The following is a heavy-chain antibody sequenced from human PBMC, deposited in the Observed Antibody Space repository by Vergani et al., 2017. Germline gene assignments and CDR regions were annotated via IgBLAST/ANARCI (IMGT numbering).Heavy chain of an antibody. Sequence: EVQVLESGGGLVQPGESLRLSCVVSGFTFSSYAMTWVRQAPGKGLEWVSTISGSGGYTYYANSVKGRFTISRDNSKNTLYLQMNSLRADDTAVYYCAKGVYCSSTSCYEGRGYYYGMGVWGQGTTVTFSS. D-gene: IGHD2-2*01. CDR3: AKGVYCSSTSCYEGRGYYYGMGV. CDR2: ISGSGGYT. CDR1: GFTFSSYA. V-gene: IGHV3-23*01. J-gene: IGHJ6*02.